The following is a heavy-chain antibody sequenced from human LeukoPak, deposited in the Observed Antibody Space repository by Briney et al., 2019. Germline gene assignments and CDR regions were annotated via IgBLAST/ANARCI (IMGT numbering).Heavy chain of an antibody. J-gene: IGHJ3*01. V-gene: IGHV4-59*01. Sequence: SETLSLTCTVSGDPIRSYYWSWIRQPPGKGLEWIGYIYYSGSTNYNPSLKSRVTISLDTSKNQVSLNLRFVTAADTAVYYCARPAERGYSYGLDFWGQGTMVTVSS. CDR1: GDPIRSYY. CDR3: ARPAERGYSYGLDF. D-gene: IGHD5-18*01. CDR2: IYYSGST.